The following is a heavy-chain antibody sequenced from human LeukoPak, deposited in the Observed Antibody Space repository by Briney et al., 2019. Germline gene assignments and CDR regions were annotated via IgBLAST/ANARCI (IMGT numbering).Heavy chain of an antibody. CDR1: GYTFTSYY. CDR2: INPSGGST. V-gene: IGHV1-46*01. CDR3: ARDPVVAATPIVGATNWFDP. D-gene: IGHD2-15*01. J-gene: IGHJ5*02. Sequence: ASVKVSCKASGYTFTSYYMHWVRQAPGQGLEWMGIINPSGGSTSYAQKFQGRVTMTRDMSTSTVYMELSSLRSEDTAVYYCARDPVVAATPIVGATNWFDPWGQGTLVTVSS.